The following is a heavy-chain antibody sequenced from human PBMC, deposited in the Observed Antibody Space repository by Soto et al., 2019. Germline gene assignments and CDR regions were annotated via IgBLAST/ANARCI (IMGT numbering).Heavy chain of an antibody. CDR1: GFTFSSYS. J-gene: IGHJ4*02. CDR3: AKDRSSTSCYAFDY. CDR2: ISSSSSYI. Sequence: GGSLRLSCAASGFTFSSYSMNWVRQAPGKGLEWVSSISSSSSYIYYADSVKGRFTISRDNSKNTLYLQMNSLRAEDTAVYYCAKDRSSTSCYAFDYWGQGTLVTVSS. D-gene: IGHD2-2*01. V-gene: IGHV3-21*04.